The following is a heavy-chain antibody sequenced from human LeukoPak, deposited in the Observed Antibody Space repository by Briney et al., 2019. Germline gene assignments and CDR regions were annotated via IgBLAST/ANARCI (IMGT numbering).Heavy chain of an antibody. CDR3: ARTGYGDCYWYLDL. CDR1: GFTFSSYW. J-gene: IGHJ2*01. V-gene: IGHV3-7*01. D-gene: IGHD4-17*01. CDR2: IKQDGSEK. Sequence: PGGSLRLSCAASGFTFSSYWMSWVRQAPGKGLEWVANIKQDGSEKYYVDSVKGRFTISRDNAKNSLYLQVNSLRAEDTAVYYCARTGYGDCYWYLDLWGRGTLVTVSS.